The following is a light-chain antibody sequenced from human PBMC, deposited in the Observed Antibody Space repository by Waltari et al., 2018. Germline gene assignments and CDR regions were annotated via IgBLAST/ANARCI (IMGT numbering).Light chain of an antibody. CDR3: QQYYNWPIT. Sequence: EIVMTQSPATLSVSXGXXATLSCRASQGVSGTWPCYQQKPGQAPRLLIYGASTRATVVPARFSGDGSGTEFTLTISSLQSEDFAVYYCQQYYNWPITFGQGTRLEIK. CDR2: GAS. J-gene: IGKJ5*01. CDR1: QGVSGT. V-gene: IGKV3-15*01.